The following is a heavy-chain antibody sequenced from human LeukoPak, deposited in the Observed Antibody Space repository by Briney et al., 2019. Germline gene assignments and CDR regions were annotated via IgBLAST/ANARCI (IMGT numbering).Heavy chain of an antibody. CDR1: GGSFSGYY. CDR2: INHSGST. CDR3: ARQNYGAIAVAGTYWFDP. J-gene: IGHJ5*02. D-gene: IGHD6-19*01. V-gene: IGHV4-34*01. Sequence: SETLSLTCAVYGGSFSGYYWSWIRQPPGKGLEWIGEINHSGSTNYNPSLKSRVTISVDTSKNQFSLKLSSVTAADTAVYYCARQNYGAIAVAGTYWFDPWGQGTLVTVSS.